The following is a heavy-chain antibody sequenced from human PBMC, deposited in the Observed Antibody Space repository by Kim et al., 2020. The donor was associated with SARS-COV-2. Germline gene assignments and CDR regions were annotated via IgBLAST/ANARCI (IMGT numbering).Heavy chain of an antibody. CDR2: ISSSSSYI. V-gene: IGHV3-21*01. D-gene: IGHD3-22*01. J-gene: IGHJ4*02. CDR1: GFTFSSYS. Sequence: GGSLRLSCAASGFTFSSYSMNWVRQAPGKGLEWVSSISSSSSYIYYADSVKGRFTISRDNAKNSLYLQMNSLRAEDTAVYYCARAFTYYYDSSGYPDYWGQGTLVTVSS. CDR3: ARAFTYYYDSSGYPDY.